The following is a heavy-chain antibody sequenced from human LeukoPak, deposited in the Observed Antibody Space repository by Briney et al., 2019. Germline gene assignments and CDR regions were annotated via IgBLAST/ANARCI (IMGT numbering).Heavy chain of an antibody. CDR2: ISSSSSTI. CDR1: GFTFSTYS. Sequence: GGSLRLSCAASGFTFSTYSMNWVRQAPGKGLEWVSYISSSSSTIYYADSVKGRFTISRDNAKNSLYLQMNSLRAEDTAVYYCAKCPGSDYYSYYYMDVWGKGTTVTVSS. CDR3: AKCPGSDYYSYYYMDV. J-gene: IGHJ6*03. D-gene: IGHD2-15*01. V-gene: IGHV3-48*04.